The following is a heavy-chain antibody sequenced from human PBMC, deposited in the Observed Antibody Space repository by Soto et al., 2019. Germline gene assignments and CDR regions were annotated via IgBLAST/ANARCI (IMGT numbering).Heavy chain of an antibody. J-gene: IGHJ6*02. V-gene: IGHV1-69*13. D-gene: IGHD6-6*01. CDR3: ARAKGIAARLYYYYYGMDV. CDR1: GGTFSSYA. CDR2: IIPIFGTA. Sequence: SVKVSCKASGGTFSSYAISWVRQAPGQGLEWMGGIIPIFGTANYAQKFQGRVTITADESTSTAYMELSSLRSEDTAVYYCARAKGIAARLYYYYYGMDVWGQGTTVTVYS.